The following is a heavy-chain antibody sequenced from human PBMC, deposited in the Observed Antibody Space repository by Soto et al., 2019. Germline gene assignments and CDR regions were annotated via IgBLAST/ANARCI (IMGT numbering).Heavy chain of an antibody. CDR3: ASYDILTGTFDY. J-gene: IGHJ4*02. D-gene: IGHD3-9*01. CDR1: GGSISSYY. V-gene: IGHV4-59*01. Sequence: QVQPQESGPGLVKPSETLSLTCSVSGGSISSYYWSWIRQPPGKGLEWIGEIYDSGSTNYNPSLKSRVTISVDTSKNQFSLKLSSVTAADTAVYYCASYDILTGTFDYWGQGTLVTVSS. CDR2: IYDSGST.